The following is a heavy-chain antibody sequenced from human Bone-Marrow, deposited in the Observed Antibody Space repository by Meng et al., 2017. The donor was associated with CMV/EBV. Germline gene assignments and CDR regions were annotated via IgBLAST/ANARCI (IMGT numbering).Heavy chain of an antibody. J-gene: IGHJ4*02. CDR1: GGSIGGSY. CDR3: ARARPVALVPAARARYDY. Sequence: SETLSLTCSVSGGSIGGSYWSWIRQPPGKGLEWMGNISNSGSTNYNPSLKSRVTISVDTPKNQFSLKLRSVTAADTAVYYCARARPVALVPAARARYDYWGQGTLVTVSS. CDR2: ISNSGST. D-gene: IGHD2-2*01. V-gene: IGHV4-59*01.